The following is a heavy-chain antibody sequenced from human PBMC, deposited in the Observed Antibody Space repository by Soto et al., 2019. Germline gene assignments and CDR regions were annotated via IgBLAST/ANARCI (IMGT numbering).Heavy chain of an antibody. CDR2: INPMGGST. CDR1: GYSFINYY. J-gene: IGHJ5*02. D-gene: IGHD6-13*01. CDR3: ARDLAAGDL. V-gene: IGHV1-46*01. Sequence: VSVNLSCKAAGYSFINYYIHWVRQAPGQGLEWMAIINPMGGSTNYAQEFQGRVTLTSDTSTSTVYMELSSLRFEDTALFYCARDLAAGDLWGQGTLVTVSS.